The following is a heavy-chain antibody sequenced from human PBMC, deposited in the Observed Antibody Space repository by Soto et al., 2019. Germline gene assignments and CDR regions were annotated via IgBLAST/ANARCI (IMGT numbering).Heavy chain of an antibody. V-gene: IGHV3-23*01. CDR3: AKDRSENFCVYYYAMHV. J-gene: IGHJ6*02. CDR2: ISGSSSGT. Sequence: GGSLRRSCEASGFNFGAYAMSWVRQAPGKGLGWVSGISGSSSGTYYTDSIKGRFTISRDNSKNTVYRQMNSLRGEDTAVYYCAKDRSENFCVYYYAMHVWGQGTAVTVSS. CDR1: GFNFGAYA. D-gene: IGHD6-19*01.